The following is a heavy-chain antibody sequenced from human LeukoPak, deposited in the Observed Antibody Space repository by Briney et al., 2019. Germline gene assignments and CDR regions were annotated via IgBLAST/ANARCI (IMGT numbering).Heavy chain of an antibody. J-gene: IGHJ4*02. CDR1: GFTFSSYW. Sequence: PGGSLRLSCAASGFTFSSYWMHWVRQAPGKGLVWVSRIYSDGSDTIYADSVKGRFTISRDNAKNTLYLQMNSLSSEDTAVYYCARQRSIAVAGTGLDYWGQGTLVTVSS. D-gene: IGHD6-19*01. V-gene: IGHV3-74*01. CDR3: ARQRSIAVAGTGLDY. CDR2: IYSDGSDT.